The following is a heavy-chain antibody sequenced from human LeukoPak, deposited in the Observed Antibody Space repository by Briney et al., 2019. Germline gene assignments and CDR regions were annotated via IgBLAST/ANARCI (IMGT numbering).Heavy chain of an antibody. Sequence: PGGSLRLSCAASGFTCSSYWMSWVRQAPGKGLEWVANIKQDGSGKYYVDSVKGRFTISRDNAKNSLYLQMNSLRPGDTAVYYCARQTTSGWNWGQGTLVTVSS. D-gene: IGHD6-19*01. CDR1: GFTCSSYW. CDR2: IKQDGSGK. CDR3: ARQTTSGWN. J-gene: IGHJ4*02. V-gene: IGHV3-7*03.